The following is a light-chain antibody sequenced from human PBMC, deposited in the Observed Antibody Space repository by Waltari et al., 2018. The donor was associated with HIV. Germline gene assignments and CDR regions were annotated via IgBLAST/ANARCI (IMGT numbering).Light chain of an antibody. Sequence: QSVLTQPPSASGTPGQRVTISCSGSSSNIGGKTINWYQQLPGTAPKLLIFDNNQRPSGVPDRFSGSKSGSSASLAIGGLQSEDEADYFCAAWDDSLNGWVFGGGTKLTVL. CDR3: AAWDDSLNGWV. CDR2: DNN. V-gene: IGLV1-44*01. CDR1: SSNIGGKT. J-gene: IGLJ3*02.